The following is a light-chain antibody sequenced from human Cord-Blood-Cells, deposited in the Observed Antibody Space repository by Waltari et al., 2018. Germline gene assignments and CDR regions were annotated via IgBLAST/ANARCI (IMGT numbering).Light chain of an antibody. CDR1: ESVLYSSNTKNY. Sequence: DIVMIPSPDLLALSLSGGAAIHWKSRESVLYSSNTKNYLAWCQQKPGQPPKLLIYWASTRESGVPDRFSSSGSGTDVNLTICSLQAEDVPVYYCQQYFGPPDNFGQGTKLEI. CDR2: WAS. CDR3: QQYFGPPDN. V-gene: IGKV4-1*01. J-gene: IGKJ2*01.